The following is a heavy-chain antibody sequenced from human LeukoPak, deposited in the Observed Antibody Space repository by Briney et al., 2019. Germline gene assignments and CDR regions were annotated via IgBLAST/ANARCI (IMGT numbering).Heavy chain of an antibody. V-gene: IGHV4-59*01. J-gene: IGHJ4*02. D-gene: IGHD3-9*01. CDR1: GGSISSYY. CDR3: ARRAPIFPYYFDH. CDR2: IYYSGST. Sequence: SETLSLTCTVSGGSISSYYWSWIRQPPGKGLEWIGYIYYSGSTNYNPSLKSRVTISVDTSKNQFSLKLSSVTAADTAVYYCARRAPIFPYYFDHWAQGTLVTVSS.